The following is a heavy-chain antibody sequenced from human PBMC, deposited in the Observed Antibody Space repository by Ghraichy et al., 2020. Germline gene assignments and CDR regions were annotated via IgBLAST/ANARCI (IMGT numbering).Heavy chain of an antibody. D-gene: IGHD2-2*01. CDR3: ASRGIVVVPAATLGEYFQH. CDR1: GFTFSSYA. J-gene: IGHJ1*01. V-gene: IGHV3-23*01. CDR2: ISGSGGST. Sequence: GGSLRLSCAASGFTFSSYAMSWVRQAPGKGLEWVSAISGSGGSTYYADSVKGRFTISRDNSKNTLYLQMNSLRAEDTAVYYCASRGIVVVPAATLGEYFQHWGQGTLVTVSS.